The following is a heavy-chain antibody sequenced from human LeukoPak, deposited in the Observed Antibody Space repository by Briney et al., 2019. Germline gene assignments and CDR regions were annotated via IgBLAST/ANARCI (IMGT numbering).Heavy chain of an antibody. J-gene: IGHJ4*02. CDR2: IYYSGST. Sequence: RASETLSLTCAVYGGSFSGYYWSWIRQPPGKGLEWIGYIYYSGSTNYNPSLKSRVTISVDTSKNQFSLKLSSVTAADTAVYYCARVYRGYYDSSGPAKYYFDYWGQGTLVTVSS. D-gene: IGHD3-22*01. CDR1: GGSFSGYY. V-gene: IGHV4-59*12. CDR3: ARVYRGYYDSSGPAKYYFDY.